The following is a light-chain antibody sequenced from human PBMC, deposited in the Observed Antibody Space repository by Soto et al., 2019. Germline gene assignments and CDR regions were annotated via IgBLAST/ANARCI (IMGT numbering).Light chain of an antibody. CDR1: SSDVGSYNR. CDR2: EVN. J-gene: IGLJ1*01. V-gene: IGLV2-18*01. CDR3: SLYISGSTYV. Sequence: SALTQPPSVSGSPGQSATISCTGTSSDVGSYNRLSWYQQPPGTAPKLIMYEVNTRPSGVPDRFSGSKSGSTASLTISGLQAEDEADYYCSLYISGSTYVFGTGTKVTVL.